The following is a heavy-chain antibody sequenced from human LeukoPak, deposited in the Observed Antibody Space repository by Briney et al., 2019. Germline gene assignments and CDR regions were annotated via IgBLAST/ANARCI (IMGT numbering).Heavy chain of an antibody. V-gene: IGHV3-30*04. J-gene: IGHJ3*02. Sequence: GGSLRLSCAASGFTFSSYAIHWVRQAPGKGLEWVAVISYDGSNKYYADSVKGRFTISRDNSKNTLYLQMNSLRAEDTAVYYCATGGTMIVVALPDAFDIWGQGTMVTVSS. D-gene: IGHD3-22*01. CDR1: GFTFSSYA. CDR3: ATGGTMIVVALPDAFDI. CDR2: ISYDGSNK.